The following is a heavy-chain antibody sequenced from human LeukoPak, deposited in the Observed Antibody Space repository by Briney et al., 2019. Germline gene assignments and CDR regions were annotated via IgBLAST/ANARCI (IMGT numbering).Heavy chain of an antibody. V-gene: IGHV3-53*01. D-gene: IGHD3-10*01. CDR3: ARGSPMLRGRPFDY. CDR2: IYSGGST. J-gene: IGHJ4*02. Sequence: GGSLRLSCAASGFTVSSNYMSWVRHAPGKGLEWFSVIYSGGSTYYADSVKCRFTIFRDNSKNTLYFQMNILRAEDTAVYYCARGSPMLRGRPFDYWGQGTLVTVSS. CDR1: GFTVSSNY.